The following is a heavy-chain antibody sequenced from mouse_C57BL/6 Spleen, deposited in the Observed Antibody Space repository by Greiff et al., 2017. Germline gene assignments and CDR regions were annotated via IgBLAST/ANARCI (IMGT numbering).Heavy chain of an antibody. J-gene: IGHJ4*01. CDR3: AKSSLYAMDY. Sequence: VQLQQSGPGLVAPSQSLSITCTVSGFSLTSYGVDWVRQPPGKCLEWLGVLWGGGSTHYNSSLMSRLSSSKDNSKSQVFLKMNSLQTDDTAMYYCAKSSLYAMDYWGQGTSVTVSS. CDR1: GFSLTSYG. V-gene: IGHV2-9*01. D-gene: IGHD1-1*01. CDR2: LWGGGST.